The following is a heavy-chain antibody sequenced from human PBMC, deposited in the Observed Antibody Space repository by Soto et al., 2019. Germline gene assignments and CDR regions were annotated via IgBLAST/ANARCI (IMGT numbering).Heavy chain of an antibody. Sequence: VQLLESGGGLVRPGGSLRLSCAASGFTFYNYAMNWVRQAPGKGLEWVSPISGGGDGTYYADSVKGRFTISRDNSRNTVYLQMNSLRAEDTAVYYCAKKGLGSLATYCTTGDCHYAFDVWGQGTLVTVSS. CDR3: AKKGLGSLATYCTTGDCHYAFDV. J-gene: IGHJ3*01. V-gene: IGHV3-23*01. D-gene: IGHD2-8*01. CDR1: GFTFYNYA. CDR2: ISGGGDGT.